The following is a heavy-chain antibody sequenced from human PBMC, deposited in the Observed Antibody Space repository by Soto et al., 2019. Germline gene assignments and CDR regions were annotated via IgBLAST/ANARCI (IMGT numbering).Heavy chain of an antibody. CDR2: MNPNSGNA. CDR3: ALGAHNASTRYLKP. V-gene: IGHV1-8*01. D-gene: IGHD1-26*01. J-gene: IGHJ5*02. CDR1: GYSFTRHD. Sequence: GASVKVSCKATGYSFTRHDINWLRQAAGQGLEWMGWMNPNSGNAVYAQKFQGRVTMTRNTSITTAYIEVTSLKSEDTAVYFCALGAHNASTRYLKPWRQGPLITVST.